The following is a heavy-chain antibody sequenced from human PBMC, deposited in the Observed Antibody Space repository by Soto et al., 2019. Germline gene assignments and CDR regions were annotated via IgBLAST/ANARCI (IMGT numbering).Heavy chain of an antibody. CDR2: VFWNDDK. CDR3: ARAYTYDFDH. J-gene: IGHJ4*02. D-gene: IGHD2-21*01. CDR1: GFSFGVSGVG. Sequence: QITLKESGPTLVKPTQPLTLTCTFSGFSFGVSGVGVGWIRQPPGRALEWLGLVFWNDDKRYSPSLESRLTLTKDTSNTQVVLTVTNLDPGDTGTYYCARAYTYDFDHWGQGTLVTVSS. V-gene: IGHV2-5*01.